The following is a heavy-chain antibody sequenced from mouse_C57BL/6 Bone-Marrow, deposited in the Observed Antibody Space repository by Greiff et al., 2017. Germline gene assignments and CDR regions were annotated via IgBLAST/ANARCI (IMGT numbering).Heavy chain of an antibody. Sequence: QVQLQQSGAELARPGASVKLSCKASGYTFTSYGISWVKQRTGQGLEWIGEIYPRSGNTYYNEKFKGKATLTADKSSSTAYMGLRSLTSEDSAVYFCARGNGYWFAYWGQGTLVTVSA. J-gene: IGHJ3*01. CDR3: ARGNGYWFAY. V-gene: IGHV1-81*01. CDR2: IYPRSGNT. D-gene: IGHD2-2*01. CDR1: GYTFTSYG.